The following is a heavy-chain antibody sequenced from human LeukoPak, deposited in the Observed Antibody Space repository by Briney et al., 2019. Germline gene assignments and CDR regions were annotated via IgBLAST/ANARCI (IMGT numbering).Heavy chain of an antibody. V-gene: IGHV4-4*07. D-gene: IGHD3-22*01. CDR2: IYTSGTT. Sequence: SETLSLTCSVSGGSIYSYYWSWIRQPAGKGLEWIGRIYTSGTTNYNPSLASRVTVSLDTSHNQFSLKLTSLTAADTAVHYCAREARDHNDGSSYYNDYWGQGTLVTVSS. CDR3: AREARDHNDGSSYYNDY. J-gene: IGHJ4*02. CDR1: GGSIYSYY.